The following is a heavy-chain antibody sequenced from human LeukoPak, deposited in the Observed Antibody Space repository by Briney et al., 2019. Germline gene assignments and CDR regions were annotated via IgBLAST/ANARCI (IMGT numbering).Heavy chain of an antibody. D-gene: IGHD3-22*01. CDR2: VSESGSNR. V-gene: IGHV3-23*01. CDR3: ANRHDSSGYFFNY. Sequence: GGSLRLSCVVSGFTFTRDVMSWVRQAPGKGLEWVSSVSESGSNRYYADSVKGRFSISRDNSKNMLYLQIGSLRTEDTATYYCANRHDSSGYFFNYWGQGTLVTVSS. CDR1: GFTFTRDV. J-gene: IGHJ4*02.